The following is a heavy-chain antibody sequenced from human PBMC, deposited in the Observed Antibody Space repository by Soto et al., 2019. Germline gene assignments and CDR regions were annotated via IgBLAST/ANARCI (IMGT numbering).Heavy chain of an antibody. CDR3: ARPTTVIYFDY. J-gene: IGHJ4*02. CDR2: ISGSGGST. CDR1: GFTFSSYV. V-gene: IGHV3-23*01. Sequence: PXGSLRLSCAASGFTFSSYVMSWVRQAPGKGLEWVSAISGSGGSTYYADSVKGRFTISRDNSKNTLYLQMNSLRAEDTAVYYCARPTTVIYFDYWGQGTLVTVSS. D-gene: IGHD4-17*01.